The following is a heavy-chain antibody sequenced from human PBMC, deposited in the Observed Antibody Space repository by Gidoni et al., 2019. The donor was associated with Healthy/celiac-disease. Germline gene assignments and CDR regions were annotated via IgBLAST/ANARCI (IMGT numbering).Heavy chain of an antibody. D-gene: IGHD2-2*01. CDR2: IYYSGST. J-gene: IGHJ5*02. V-gene: IGHV4-31*03. CDR3: ARGVPEDGWFDP. CDR1: GGSLSRGGYY. Sequence: QVQLQESGPGLVKPSQTLSLTCTVSGGSLSRGGYYWSWIRQHPGKGLEWIGYIYYSGSTYYNPSLKSRVTISVDTSKNQFSLKLSSVTAADTAVYYWARGVPEDGWFDPWGQGTLVTVSS.